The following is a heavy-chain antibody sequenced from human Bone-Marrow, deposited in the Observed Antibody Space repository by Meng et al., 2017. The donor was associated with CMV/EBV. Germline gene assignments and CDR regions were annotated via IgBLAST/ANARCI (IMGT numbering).Heavy chain of an antibody. CDR3: AKDIGWRHYYGMDV. J-gene: IGHJ6*02. Sequence: GGSLRLSCAASGFTFDDYAMHWVRQAPGKGLEWVSGISWNSGSIGYADSVKGRFTISRDNAKNSLYLQMNSLRAEDTALYYCAKDIGWRHYYGMDVWGQGNTVTIYS. CDR2: ISWNSGSI. D-gene: IGHD5-24*01. CDR1: GFTFDDYA. V-gene: IGHV3-9*01.